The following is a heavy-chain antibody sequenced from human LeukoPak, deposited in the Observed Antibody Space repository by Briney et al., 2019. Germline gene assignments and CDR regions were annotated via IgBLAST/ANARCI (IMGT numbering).Heavy chain of an antibody. CDR3: ATGVYAICERPFDP. V-gene: IGHV1-69-2*01. D-gene: IGHD2-8*01. CDR1: GYTFTDYY. Sequence: ASVKVSCKVSGYTFTDYYVHWVRQAPGKGLEWMGLVDPEDGETIYAEKFQGRVTITADTSTDTAYMELSSLRSEDTAVYYCATGVYAICERPFDPWGQGTLVTVSS. CDR2: VDPEDGET. J-gene: IGHJ5*02.